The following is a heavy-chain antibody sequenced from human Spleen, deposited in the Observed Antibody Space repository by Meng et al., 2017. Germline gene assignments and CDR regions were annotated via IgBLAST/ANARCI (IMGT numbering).Heavy chain of an antibody. CDR1: GGSFSAHS. CDR2: INHSGST. Sequence: QVQLQQGGAGLLKPSGTLSLTFAVYGGSFSAHSWSWLRQPPGKGLEWIGEINHSGSTNYNPSLKSRVTISVDTSKNQFSLKLSSVTAADTAVYYCARGGDIVATITLDYWGQGTLVTVSS. V-gene: IGHV4-34*01. J-gene: IGHJ4*02. CDR3: ARGGDIVATITLDY. D-gene: IGHD5-12*01.